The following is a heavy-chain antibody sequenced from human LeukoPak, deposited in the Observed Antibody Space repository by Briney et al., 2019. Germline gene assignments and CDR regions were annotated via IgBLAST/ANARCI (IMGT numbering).Heavy chain of an antibody. Sequence: ASVKVSCKASGYTFTGYYVHWVRQAPGQGLEWMGWINFNSGGTNYAQNFQGRVTMTWDTSISTAYMELSRLRSDDTAVYYCARDNTKFVSGSYFFDPWGQGTLVPVSS. J-gene: IGHJ5*02. CDR3: ARDNTKFVSGSYFFDP. CDR2: INFNSGGT. CDR1: GYTFTGYY. V-gene: IGHV1-2*02. D-gene: IGHD3-10*01.